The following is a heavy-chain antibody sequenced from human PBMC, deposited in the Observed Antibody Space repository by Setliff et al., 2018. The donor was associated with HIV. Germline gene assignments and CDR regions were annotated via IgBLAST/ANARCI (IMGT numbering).Heavy chain of an antibody. D-gene: IGHD3-10*01. V-gene: IGHV4-59*01. CDR2: IYYSGAT. J-gene: IGHJ6*02. Sequence: SETLSLTCTVSGGSISSYYWNWIRQPPGKGLEWIGYIYYSGATNYNPSLKSRLTISLDTSKRQFSLLLTSVTAADTAVYYCARVETTVRGATYAMDVWGQGTTVTVSS. CDR3: ARVETTVRGATYAMDV. CDR1: GGSISSYY.